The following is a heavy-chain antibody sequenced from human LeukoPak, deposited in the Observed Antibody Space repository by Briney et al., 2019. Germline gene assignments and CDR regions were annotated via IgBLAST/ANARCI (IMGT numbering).Heavy chain of an antibody. D-gene: IGHD3-10*01. J-gene: IGHJ4*02. CDR3: AREVAGFGELLIDY. CDR1: GYTFTGYY. Sequence: ASVKVSCKASGYTFTGYYMHWVRQAPGQGLEWMGWINPNSGGTNYAQKFQGRVTMTRDTSISTAYMELSRLRSDDTAVYYCAREVAGFGELLIDYWGQGTLVTVSS. V-gene: IGHV1-2*02. CDR2: INPNSGGT.